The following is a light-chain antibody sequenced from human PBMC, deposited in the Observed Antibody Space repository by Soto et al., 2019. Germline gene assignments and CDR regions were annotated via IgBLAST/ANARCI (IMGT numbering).Light chain of an antibody. Sequence: DIQMSQPPSTLSGSVGDRVTITCRASQTISSWLAWYQQKPGKAPKLLIYKASTLKSGVPSRFSGSGSGTEFTLTISSLQPDDFATYYCQHYNSYWTFGQGTKV. J-gene: IGKJ1*01. CDR1: QTISSW. CDR3: QHYNSYWT. CDR2: KAS. V-gene: IGKV1-5*03.